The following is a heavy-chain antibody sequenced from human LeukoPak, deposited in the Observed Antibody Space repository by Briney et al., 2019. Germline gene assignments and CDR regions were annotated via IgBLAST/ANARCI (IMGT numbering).Heavy chain of an antibody. V-gene: IGHV4-34*01. J-gene: IGHJ4*02. CDR3: ASGGYSYGYRN. Sequence: GSLRLSCAASGFTFSSYAMSWLGQAPGQGLEWIGEINNSGSTNYNPSLKSRVTISVGTSKNQFSLKLSSVTAADTAVYYCASGGYSYGYRNWGQGTLVTVSS. CDR1: GFTFSSYA. CDR2: INNSGST. D-gene: IGHD5-18*01.